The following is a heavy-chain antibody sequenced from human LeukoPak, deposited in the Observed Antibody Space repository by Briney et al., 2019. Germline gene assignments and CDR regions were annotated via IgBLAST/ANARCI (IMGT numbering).Heavy chain of an antibody. Sequence: SETLSLTCTVSGGSISSSSYHWGWIRQPPGKGLEWIGSIYYSGSTYYNPSLKSRVTISVDTSKNQFSLKLSSVTAADTAVYYCASSGNYYDSSGHCYWGQGTLVTVSS. D-gene: IGHD3-22*01. CDR3: ASSGNYYDSSGHCY. CDR2: IYYSGST. J-gene: IGHJ4*02. V-gene: IGHV4-39*01. CDR1: GGSISSSSYH.